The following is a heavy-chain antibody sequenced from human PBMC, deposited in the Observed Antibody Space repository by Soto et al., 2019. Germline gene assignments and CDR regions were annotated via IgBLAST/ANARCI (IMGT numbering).Heavy chain of an antibody. J-gene: IGHJ5*02. CDR2: IWYDGSNK. V-gene: IGHV3-33*01. Sequence: QVQLVESGGGVVQPGRSLRLSCAASGFTFSSYGMHWVRQAPGKGLEWVAVIWYDGSNKYYADSVKGRFTISRDNSKNTLYLQMNSVRAEDTAVYYCARDESAHGWFGELSNWFDPWGQGTLVTVSS. CDR3: ARDESAHGWFGELSNWFDP. D-gene: IGHD3-10*01. CDR1: GFTFSSYG.